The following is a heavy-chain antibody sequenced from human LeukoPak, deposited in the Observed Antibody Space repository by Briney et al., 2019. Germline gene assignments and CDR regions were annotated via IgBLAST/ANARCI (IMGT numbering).Heavy chain of an antibody. D-gene: IGHD3-9*01. V-gene: IGHV1-69*05. CDR1: GCTFSSYA. Sequence: ASVKVSCKASGCTFSSYAISWVRQAPGQGLEWMGGIIPIFGTANYAQKFQGRVTITTDESTSTAYMELSSLRSEDTAVYYCARAGYTEVACLRYWGQGTLVTVSS. CDR2: IIPIFGTA. J-gene: IGHJ4*02. CDR3: ARAGYTEVACLRY.